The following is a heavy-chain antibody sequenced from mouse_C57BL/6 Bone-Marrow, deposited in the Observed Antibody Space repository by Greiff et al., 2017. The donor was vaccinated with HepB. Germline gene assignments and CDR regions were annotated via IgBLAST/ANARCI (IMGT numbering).Heavy chain of an antibody. J-gene: IGHJ3*01. CDR2: IRLKSDNYAT. V-gene: IGHV6-3*01. CDR3: TVNQRGTWFAY. Sequence: EVMLVESGGGLVQPGGSLKLSCVASGFTFSNYWMNWVRQSPEKGLEWVAQIRLKSDNYATHYAEAVKGRFTISRDESKRSVSLQMNNLRAEDTGIYYCTVNQRGTWFAYWGQGTLVTVSA. CDR1: GFTFSNYW.